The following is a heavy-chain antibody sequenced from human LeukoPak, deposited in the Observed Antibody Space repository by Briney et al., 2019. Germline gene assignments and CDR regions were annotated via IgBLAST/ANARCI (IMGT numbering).Heavy chain of an antibody. CDR1: GFSFSVYE. V-gene: IGHV3-48*03. CDR2: ISGSDTTT. J-gene: IGHJ6*03. CDR3: ARDLSSGWGNYYYYYMDV. D-gene: IGHD6-19*01. Sequence: GGSLRLSCAASGFSFSVYEMHWVRQAPGKGLEWIADISGSDTTTYYADSVRGRFTISRDNAKNSLYLQMNSLRAEDTAVYYCARDLSSGWGNYYYYYMDVWGKGTTVTVSS.